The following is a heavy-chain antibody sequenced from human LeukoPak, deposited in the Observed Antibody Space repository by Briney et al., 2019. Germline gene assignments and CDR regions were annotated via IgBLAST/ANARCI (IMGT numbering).Heavy chain of an antibody. J-gene: IGHJ4*02. CDR3: AKDSSGWFGEFDY. CDR1: GFTFSSYA. V-gene: IGHV3-23*01. Sequence: PGGSLRLSCAVSGFTFSSYAMSWVRQAPGKGLEWVSAISGSGGSTYYADSVKGRFTISRDNSKNTLYLQMNSLRAEDTAVYYCAKDSSGWFGEFDYWGQGTLVTVSS. D-gene: IGHD3-10*01. CDR2: ISGSGGST.